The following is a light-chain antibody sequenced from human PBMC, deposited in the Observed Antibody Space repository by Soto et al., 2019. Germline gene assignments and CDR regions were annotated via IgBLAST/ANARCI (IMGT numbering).Light chain of an antibody. CDR1: QSVSSN. CDR3: QQYNNWPPWT. J-gene: IGKJ1*01. CDR2: GAS. V-gene: IGKV3-15*01. Sequence: EIVMTQSPATLSVSPGERATLSCRASQSVSSNLAWYQQKPGQAPRLLIYGASTRATGIPARFSGSGSGIEFTLTISSLQSEDFAVYYCQQYNNWPPWTFGQGTKVEMK.